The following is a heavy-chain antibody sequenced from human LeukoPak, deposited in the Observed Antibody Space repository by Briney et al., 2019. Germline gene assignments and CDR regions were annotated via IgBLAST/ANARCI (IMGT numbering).Heavy chain of an antibody. Sequence: PGRSLRLSCAASGFTFDDYAMHWVRQAPGKGLEWVSGISWNSGSIGYADSVKGRFTISRDNAKNSLYLQMNSLRAEDTAVYYCARKAYSSGVFDYWGQGTLVTVSS. CDR3: ARKAYSSGVFDY. V-gene: IGHV3-9*01. CDR2: ISWNSGSI. D-gene: IGHD5-18*01. J-gene: IGHJ4*02. CDR1: GFTFDDYA.